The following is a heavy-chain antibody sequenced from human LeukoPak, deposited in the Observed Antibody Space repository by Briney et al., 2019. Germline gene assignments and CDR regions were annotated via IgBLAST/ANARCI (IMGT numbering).Heavy chain of an antibody. CDR3: ARALLGATGGTDFDY. CDR2: IIPIFGTA. D-gene: IGHD1-26*01. Sequence: ASVKVSCKASGGTFSSYAISWVRQAPGQGLEWMGGIIPIFGTANYAQKFQGRVTITADKSTSTAYMELSSLRSEDTAVYYCARALLGATGGTDFDYWGQGTLVTVSS. J-gene: IGHJ4*02. CDR1: GGTFSSYA. V-gene: IGHV1-69*06.